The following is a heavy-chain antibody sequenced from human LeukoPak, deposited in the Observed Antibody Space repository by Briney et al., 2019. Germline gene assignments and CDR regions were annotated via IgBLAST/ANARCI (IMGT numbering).Heavy chain of an antibody. CDR2: IYYSGST. D-gene: IGHD4-17*01. CDR1: GGSISSGGYY. CDR3: ARYGASVFDY. V-gene: IGHV4-31*03. Sequence: PSETLSLTCTVTGGSISSGGYYWSWIRQHPGKGLEWIGYIYYSGSTYYNPSLKSRVTISVDTSKNQFSLKLSSVTAADAAVYYGARYGASVFDYGGQGPLVTVSS. J-gene: IGHJ4*02.